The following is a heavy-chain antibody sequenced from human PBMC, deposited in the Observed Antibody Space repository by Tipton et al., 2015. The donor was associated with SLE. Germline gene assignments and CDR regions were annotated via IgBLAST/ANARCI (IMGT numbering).Heavy chain of an antibody. J-gene: IGHJ4*02. Sequence: TLSLTCTVSGGSITNDNHYWSWIRQPAGKGLEWIGRIYASGSINYNPSLKSRLTISVDTSKYQFSLNLSSVTAADTAVYYCARLGYAFWSRYADSWGQGTLVTVSS. D-gene: IGHD3-3*01. CDR3: ARLGYAFWSRYADS. V-gene: IGHV4-61*02. CDR1: GGSITNDNHY. CDR2: IYASGSI.